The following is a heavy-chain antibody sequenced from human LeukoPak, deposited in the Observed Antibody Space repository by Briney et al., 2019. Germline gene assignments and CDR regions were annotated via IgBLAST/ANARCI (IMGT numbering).Heavy chain of an antibody. J-gene: IGHJ5*02. CDR3: AAHGVAALNWFDP. V-gene: IGHV1-2*02. CDR2: INPNSGGT. D-gene: IGHD3-3*01. Sequence: GASVKVSCKASGYTFTGYYMHWVRQAPGQGLEWMGWINPNSGGTNYAQKFQERVTITRDMSTSTAYMELSSLRSEDTAVYYCAAHGVAALNWFDPWGQGTLVTVSS. CDR1: GYTFTGYY.